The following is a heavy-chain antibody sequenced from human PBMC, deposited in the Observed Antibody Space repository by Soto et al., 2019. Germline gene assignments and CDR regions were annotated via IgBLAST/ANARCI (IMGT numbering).Heavy chain of an antibody. Sequence: GGSLRLSCAASGFTFSSYGMHWVRQAPGKGLEWVAVIWYDGSNKYYADSVKGRFTISRDNSKNTLYLQMNSLRAEDTAVYYCARGSHKAMVTIPYGMDGWGQ. CDR1: GFTFSSYG. CDR2: IWYDGSNK. J-gene: IGHJ6*02. D-gene: IGHD5-18*01. V-gene: IGHV3-33*01. CDR3: ARGSHKAMVTIPYGMDG.